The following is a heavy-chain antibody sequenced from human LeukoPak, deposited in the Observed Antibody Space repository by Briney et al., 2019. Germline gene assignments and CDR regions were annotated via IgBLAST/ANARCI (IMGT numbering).Heavy chain of an antibody. CDR1: GYTFSSYA. Sequence: PGGSLRLSCAASGYTFSSYAMHWVRQAPGKGLEWVAVIPYDGSNKYYADSVKGRFTISRDDSKNTLYLQMNSLRAEDTAVYYCARQIAVAGGNWFDPWGQGTLVTVSS. CDR3: ARQIAVAGGNWFDP. D-gene: IGHD6-19*01. CDR2: IPYDGSNK. V-gene: IGHV3-30-3*01. J-gene: IGHJ5*02.